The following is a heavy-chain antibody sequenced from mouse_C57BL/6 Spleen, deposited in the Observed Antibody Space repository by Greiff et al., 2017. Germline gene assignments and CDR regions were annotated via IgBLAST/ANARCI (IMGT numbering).Heavy chain of an antibody. CDR3: ARQEGVPNAMGY. CDR2: ISGGGGNT. D-gene: IGHD5-1*01. Sequence: EVKLEESGGGLVKPGGSLKLSCAASGFTFSSYTMSWVRQTPEKRLEWVATISGGGGNTYYPDRVKGRFTISRDNAKNTLYLQMSSLRSEDTALYYCARQEGVPNAMGYWGQGTSVTVSS. V-gene: IGHV5-9*01. J-gene: IGHJ4*01. CDR1: GFTFSSYT.